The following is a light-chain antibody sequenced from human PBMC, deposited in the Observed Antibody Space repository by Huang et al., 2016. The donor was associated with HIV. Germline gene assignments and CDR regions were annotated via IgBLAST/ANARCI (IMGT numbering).Light chain of an antibody. Sequence: EIALTQSPASLSLSPGERAMLSCGASQRVSSRYLAWFQQNPGLPPRLLIYDASVRAPGIPDRFSVGWSGTDFTLTISRLEPEDFAVYYCQQYGSSSYTFGQGTKLEIK. J-gene: IGKJ2*01. V-gene: IGKV3D-20*01. CDR1: QRVSSRY. CDR3: QQYGSSSYT. CDR2: DAS.